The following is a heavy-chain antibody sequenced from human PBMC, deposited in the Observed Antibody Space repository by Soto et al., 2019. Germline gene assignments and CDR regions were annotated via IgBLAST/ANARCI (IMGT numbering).Heavy chain of an antibody. CDR1: GFTFSSYSMN. Sequence: GSLRLSCAASGFTFSSYSMNWVRQAPGKGLEWIGSIYYIVSTYYTPSLKSRVSISIGTSKNQFSLRLSSVAAADTAVYYCARQEGLELRLPNGRHYYYYGMDVWGQGTTVTVSS. V-gene: IGHV4-39*01. J-gene: IGHJ6*02. CDR3: ARQEGLELRLPNGRHYYYYGMDV. D-gene: IGHD1-7*01. CDR2: IYYIVST.